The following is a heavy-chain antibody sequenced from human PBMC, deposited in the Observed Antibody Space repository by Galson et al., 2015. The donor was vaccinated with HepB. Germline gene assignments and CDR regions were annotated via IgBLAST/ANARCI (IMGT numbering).Heavy chain of an antibody. CDR2: INPNSGGT. D-gene: IGHD4-17*01. V-gene: IGHV1-2*06. Sequence: SVKVSCKASGYTFTGYYMHWVRQAPGQGLEWMGRINPNSGGTNYAQKFQGRVTMTRDTSISTAYMELSRLRSDDTAVYYCARDYGDYDARDHYYYYYMDVWGKGTTVTVSS. J-gene: IGHJ6*03. CDR3: ARDYGDYDARDHYYYYYMDV. CDR1: GYTFTGYY.